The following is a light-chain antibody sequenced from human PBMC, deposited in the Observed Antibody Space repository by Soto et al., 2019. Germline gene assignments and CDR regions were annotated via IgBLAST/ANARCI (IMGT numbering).Light chain of an antibody. CDR3: QSYNDWPFT. CDR2: GAS. V-gene: IGKV3-15*01. CDR1: ERLSTY. J-gene: IGKJ2*01. Sequence: EIVMTQSPATLSVSPGERVTLSCRASERLSTYFAWYQQKPGQAPSLLIYGASTKATGIPARFSGSGSATDFTLTIRSLQADDFAVYYCQSYNDWPFTFGHGNPLEI.